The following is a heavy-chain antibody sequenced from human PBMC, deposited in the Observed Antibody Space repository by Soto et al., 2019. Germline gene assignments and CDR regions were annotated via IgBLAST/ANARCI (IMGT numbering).Heavy chain of an antibody. V-gene: IGHV5-51*01. D-gene: IGHD2-2*01. J-gene: IGHJ6*02. CDR1: GYSFPREW. Sequence: PGESLTISCTSSGYSFPREWIGWVRQMPGKGLEWMGSIYPADSDTRYSPAFQGQVTISADKSIRTAYLQWNSLKASDTAMYYCARIPHSTTSYYDYNFGMDVWGQGTTVTVSS. CDR2: IYPADSDT. CDR3: ARIPHSTTSYYDYNFGMDV.